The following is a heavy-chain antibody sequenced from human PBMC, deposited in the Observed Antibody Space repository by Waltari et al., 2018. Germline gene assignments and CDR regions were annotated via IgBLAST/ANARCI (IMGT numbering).Heavy chain of an antibody. J-gene: IGHJ6*02. CDR3: ARHPWMERPPFGELQKPPRRYGMDV. Sequence: QLQLQESGPGLVKPSETLSLTCTVSGGSISSSSYYWGWIRQPPGKGLEWIGSIYYSGSTYYNPSLKSRVTISVDTSKNHFSLKLSSVTAADTAVYYCARHPWMERPPFGELQKPPRRYGMDVWGQGTTVTVSS. D-gene: IGHD3-10*01. V-gene: IGHV4-39*01. CDR2: IYYSGST. CDR1: GGSISSSSYY.